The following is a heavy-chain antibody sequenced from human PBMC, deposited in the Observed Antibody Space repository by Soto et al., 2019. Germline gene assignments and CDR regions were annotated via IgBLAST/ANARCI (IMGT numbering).Heavy chain of an antibody. D-gene: IGHD2-15*01. CDR3: ARERLSVVVVVAATRGFDY. CDR2: IIPILGIA. V-gene: IGHV1-69*04. Sequence: ASVKVSCKASGGTFSSYTISWVRQAPGQGLEWMGRIIPILGIANYAQKFQGRVTITADKSTSTAYMELSSLRSEDTAVYYCARERLSVVVVVAATRGFDYWGQGTLVTVSS. J-gene: IGHJ4*02. CDR1: GGTFSSYT.